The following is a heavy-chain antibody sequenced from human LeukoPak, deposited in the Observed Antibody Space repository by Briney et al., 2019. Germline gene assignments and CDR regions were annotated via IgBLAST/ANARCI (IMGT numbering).Heavy chain of an antibody. Sequence: GGSLRLSCAASGFTFSSYNMNWVRQAPGKGLEWVSSISSSSSYIYHADSVKGRFTISRDNSKNTLYPQMNSLRAEDTAVYYCGHSSSWYGYFQHWGQGTLVTVSS. V-gene: IGHV3-21*04. CDR3: GHSSSWYGYFQH. CDR1: GFTFSSYN. J-gene: IGHJ1*01. CDR2: ISSSSSYI. D-gene: IGHD6-13*01.